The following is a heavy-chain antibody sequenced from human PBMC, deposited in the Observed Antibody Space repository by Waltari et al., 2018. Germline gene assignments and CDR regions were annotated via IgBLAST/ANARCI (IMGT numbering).Heavy chain of an antibody. CDR3: ATPFYNWDDPLHS. CDR2: ITVGDDT. D-gene: IGHD1-20*01. CDR1: GITFSHYA. V-gene: IGHV3-23*01. Sequence: EVQLLESGGDLVQPGGSLRLSCAASGITFSHYAINWVRLAPGTGLGWVSAITVGDDTYYPDSVKGRFTISRDTSKDTVHLQMNGLRAEDTAVYYCATPFYNWDDPLHSWGQGTLVTVSS. J-gene: IGHJ4*02.